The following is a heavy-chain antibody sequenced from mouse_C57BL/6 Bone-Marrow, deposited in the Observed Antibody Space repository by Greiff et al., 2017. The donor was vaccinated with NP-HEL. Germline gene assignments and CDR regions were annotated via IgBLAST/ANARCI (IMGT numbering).Heavy chain of an antibody. V-gene: IGHV5-9-1*02. J-gene: IGHJ4*01. CDR3: LYGSTYYYAMDY. CDR2: ISSGGDYI. Sequence: EVQLVESGEGLVKPGGSLKLSCAASGFTFSSYAMSWVRQTPEKRLEWVAYISSGGDYIYYADTVKGRFTISRDNARNTLYLQMSSLKSEDTAMYYCLYGSTYYYAMDYWGQGTSVTVSS. CDR1: GFTFSSYA. D-gene: IGHD1-1*01.